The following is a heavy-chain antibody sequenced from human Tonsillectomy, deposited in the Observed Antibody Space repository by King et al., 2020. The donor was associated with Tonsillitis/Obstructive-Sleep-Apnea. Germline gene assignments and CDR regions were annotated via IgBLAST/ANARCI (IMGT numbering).Heavy chain of an antibody. CDR2: IYYSGST. CDR3: ARRDAVVVITFDY. Sequence: QLQESGPGLVKPWETLSLTCTVSGGSISSSSYYWGWIRQPPGKGLGWIGSIYYSGSTYYNPSLKSRVTISVDTSKNQFSLKLSSVTAADTAVYYCARRDAVVVITFDYWGQGTLVTVSS. CDR1: GGSISSSSYY. V-gene: IGHV4-39*01. D-gene: IGHD3-22*01. J-gene: IGHJ4*02.